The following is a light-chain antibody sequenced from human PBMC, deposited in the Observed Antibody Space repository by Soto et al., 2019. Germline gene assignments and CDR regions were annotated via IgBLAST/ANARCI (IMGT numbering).Light chain of an antibody. Sequence: QSALTQPPSASGSPGQSVTISCTGTSSDVGGYDYVSWYQQHPGKAPKLMIYEVSKRPSGVPDRFSASKSGTSASLAISGVQSEDEADYYCATWDDSLNGPLFGGGTKLTVL. V-gene: IGLV2-8*01. CDR3: ATWDDSLNGPL. CDR1: SSDVGGYDY. J-gene: IGLJ2*01. CDR2: EVS.